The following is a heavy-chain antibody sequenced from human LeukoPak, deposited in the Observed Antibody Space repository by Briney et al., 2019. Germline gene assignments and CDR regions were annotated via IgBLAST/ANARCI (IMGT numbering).Heavy chain of an antibody. D-gene: IGHD2-15*01. CDR1: GFTVSSTY. V-gene: IGHV3-53*01. Sequence: GGSLRLSCAASGFTVSSTYMSWVRQAPGKGLEWVSVIYSGGSTYYADSVKGRFTISRDNSKNTLYLQMNRLRAEDTAVYYCVKGRSGTSSYDYWGQGTLVTVSS. CDR2: IYSGGST. CDR3: VKGRSGTSSYDY. J-gene: IGHJ4*02.